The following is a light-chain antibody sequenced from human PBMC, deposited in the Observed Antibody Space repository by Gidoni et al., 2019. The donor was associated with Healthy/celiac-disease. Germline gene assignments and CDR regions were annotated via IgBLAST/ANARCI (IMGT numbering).Light chain of an antibody. CDR1: QSVSSN. V-gene: IGKV3-15*01. J-gene: IGKJ3*01. Sequence: EILLTHSPATLSVYPGERATLSCRASQSVSSNLAWYQQKPGQAPRLLIYGASTRATGIPARFSGSGSGTEFTLTISSLQSEDFAVYYCQQYNNWPLTFGPGTKVDIK. CDR3: QQYNNWPLT. CDR2: GAS.